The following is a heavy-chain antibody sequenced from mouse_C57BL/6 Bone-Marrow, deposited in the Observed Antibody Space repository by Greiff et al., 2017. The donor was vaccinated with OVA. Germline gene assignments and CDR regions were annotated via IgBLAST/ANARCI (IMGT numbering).Heavy chain of an antibody. CDR3: ATEGGYFPWFAY. D-gene: IGHD2-3*01. CDR1: GYTFTSYG. J-gene: IGHJ3*01. Sequence: VQLQQSGAELARPGASVKLSCKASGYTFTSYGISWVKQRTGQGLEWIGEIYPRSGNTYYNEKFKGKATLTADKSSSTAYMELRSLTSDDSAVYVCATEGGYFPWFAYWGQGTLVTVSA. V-gene: IGHV1-81*01. CDR2: IYPRSGNT.